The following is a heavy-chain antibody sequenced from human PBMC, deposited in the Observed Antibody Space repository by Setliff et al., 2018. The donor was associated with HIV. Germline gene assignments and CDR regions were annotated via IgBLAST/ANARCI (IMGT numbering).Heavy chain of an antibody. D-gene: IGHD3-9*01. CDR3: ARDQRVLRYFDWSNNALDF. Sequence: GGSLRLSCTASDFTFNNYWMDWVRQSPEKGLEWVANIKQDGSQTYYLDSVRGRFTVSRGNAKNSLYLQMNSLRAEDTAVYYCARDQRVLRYFDWSNNALDFWGQGTLVTVSS. CDR2: IKQDGSQT. CDR1: DFTFNNYW. J-gene: IGHJ4*02. V-gene: IGHV3-7*01.